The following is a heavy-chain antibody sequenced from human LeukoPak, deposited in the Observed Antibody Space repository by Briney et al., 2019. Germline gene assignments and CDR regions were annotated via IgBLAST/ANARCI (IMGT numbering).Heavy chain of an antibody. V-gene: IGHV3-74*01. D-gene: IGHD6-13*01. CDR1: GFPFSNYW. J-gene: IGHJ4*02. CDR3: ARGYYSSSRFDS. Sequence: GGSLRLSCAASGFPFSNYWMHWVRQAPGKGLVWVSRVNSDGSTTNYADSVKGRFTTSRDNAENTLYMRMNSLRPEDTAVYYCARGYYSSSRFDSWGQGTLVTVSS. CDR2: VNSDGSTT.